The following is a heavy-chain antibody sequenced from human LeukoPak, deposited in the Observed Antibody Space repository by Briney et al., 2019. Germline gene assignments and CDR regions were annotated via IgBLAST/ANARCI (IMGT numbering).Heavy chain of an antibody. CDR2: MSYDGSNK. V-gene: IGHV3-30-3*01. CDR1: GFTFSSYA. Sequence: PGGSLRLSCAASGFTFSSYAMHWVRQAPGKGLEWMAVMSYDGSNKYYADSVKGRFTISRDNSKNTLYLQMNSLRAEDTAVYYCARTYGGDGGQRFDYWGQGTLVTVSS. J-gene: IGHJ4*02. CDR3: ARTYGGDGGQRFDY. D-gene: IGHD2-21*02.